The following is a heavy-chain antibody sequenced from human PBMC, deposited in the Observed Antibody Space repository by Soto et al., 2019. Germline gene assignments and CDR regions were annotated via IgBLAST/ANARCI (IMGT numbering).Heavy chain of an antibody. D-gene: IGHD3-10*01. CDR1: GFTFSSYA. Sequence: EVQLLESGGGLVQPGGSLRLSCAASGFTFSSYAISWVRQAPGKGLEWVSAIRGSGGSTYYADSVQGRFTITRDNSKNTLYLQMNRLRAEDTAVVYYSNASGWFGEFDYWGQGTLVTVSS. CDR2: IRGSGGST. V-gene: IGHV3-23*01. CDR3: SNASGWFGEFDY. J-gene: IGHJ4*02.